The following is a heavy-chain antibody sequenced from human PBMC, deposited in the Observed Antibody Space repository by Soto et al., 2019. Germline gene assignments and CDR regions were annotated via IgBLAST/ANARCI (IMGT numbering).Heavy chain of an antibody. V-gene: IGHV3-74*01. CDR3: ARDPRKVLRSLEWSPPDYYYGMDV. D-gene: IGHD3-3*01. Sequence: GGSLRLSCAASGFTVSSNYRSWVRQAPGKGLVWVSRLNSDGSSTSYADSVKGRFTISRDNAQNTLDLQMNSLRAEDTAVYYCARDPRKVLRSLEWSPPDYYYGMDVWGQGTTVTVSS. CDR1: GFTVSSNY. J-gene: IGHJ6*02. CDR2: LNSDGSST.